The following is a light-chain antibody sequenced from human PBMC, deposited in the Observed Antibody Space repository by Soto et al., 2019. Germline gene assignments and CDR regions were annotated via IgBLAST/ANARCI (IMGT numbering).Light chain of an antibody. CDR2: WAS. V-gene: IGKV4-1*01. CDR1: QSVLLSSNNKNY. J-gene: IGKJ2*01. CDR3: QQYYSTPPT. Sequence: IVMTQSPDSLAVSLGERATINCKSSQSVLLSSNNKNYLAWYQQKPGQPPKLLIYWASTRESGVPDRFSGSGSGTDFTLTISSLQAEDVAVYYCQQYYSTPPTFGQGTMLEIK.